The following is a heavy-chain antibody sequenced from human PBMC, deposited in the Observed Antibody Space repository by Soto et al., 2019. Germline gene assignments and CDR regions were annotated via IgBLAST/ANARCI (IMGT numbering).Heavy chain of an antibody. Sequence: SETLSLTCAVYGGSFSGYYWSWIRQPPGKGLEWIGEINHSGSTNYNPSLKSRVTISVDTSKNQFSLKLSSVTAADTAVYYCARERADAFEIWGQGTMVT. CDR1: GGSFSGYY. CDR3: ARERADAFEI. J-gene: IGHJ3*02. CDR2: INHSGST. V-gene: IGHV4-34*01.